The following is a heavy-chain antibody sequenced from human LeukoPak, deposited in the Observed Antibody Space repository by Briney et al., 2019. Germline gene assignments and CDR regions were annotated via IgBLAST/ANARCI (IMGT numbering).Heavy chain of an antibody. D-gene: IGHD6-19*01. J-gene: IGHJ4*02. V-gene: IGHV1-18*01. CDR2: ISAYNGNT. CDR3: ARLRDSSGLGDY. CDR1: GYTFTSYG. Sequence: ASVKVSYKASGYTFTSYGISWVRPAPGQGLEWMGWISAYNGNTNYAQKLQGRVTMTTDTSTSTAYMELRSLRSDDTAVYYCARLRDSSGLGDYWGQGTLVTVSS.